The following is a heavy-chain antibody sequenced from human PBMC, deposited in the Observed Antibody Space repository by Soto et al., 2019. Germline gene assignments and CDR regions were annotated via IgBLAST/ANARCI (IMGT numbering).Heavy chain of an antibody. CDR1: GFTFSSYA. V-gene: IGHV3-30-3*01. J-gene: IGHJ6*02. Sequence: TGGSLRLSCAASGFTFSSYAMHWVRQAPGKGLEWVAVISYDGSNKYYADSVKGRFTISRDNSKNTLYLQMNSLRAEDTAVYYCARSRGYSYAGYYYYYGMDVWGQGTTVTVSS. CDR3: ARSRGYSYAGYYYYYGMDV. CDR2: ISYDGSNK. D-gene: IGHD5-18*01.